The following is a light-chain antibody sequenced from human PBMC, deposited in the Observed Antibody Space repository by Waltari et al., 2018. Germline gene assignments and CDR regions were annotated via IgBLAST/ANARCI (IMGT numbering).Light chain of an antibody. CDR3: QQYGSSPYT. J-gene: IGKJ2*01. CDR2: GAS. Sequence: EIVLTRSPGTLSLSQGESATLSCRASQSVSSSYLAWYQQKPGQAPRLLIYGASSRATGIPDRFSGSGSGTDFTLTISRLEPEDFAVYYCQQYGSSPYTFGQGTKLEIK. CDR1: QSVSSSY. V-gene: IGKV3-20*01.